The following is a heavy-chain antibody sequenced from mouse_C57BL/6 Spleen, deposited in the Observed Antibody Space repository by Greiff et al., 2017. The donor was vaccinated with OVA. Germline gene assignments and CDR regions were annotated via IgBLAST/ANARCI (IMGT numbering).Heavy chain of an antibody. J-gene: IGHJ2*01. Sequence: VQLKESGAELVRPGASVKLSCKASGYTFTDYYINWVKQRPGQGLEWIARIYPGSGNTYYNEKFKGKATLTAEKSSSTAYMQRSSLTSEDSAVYFCARSDIYYGDHYFDYWGQGTTLTVSS. CDR3: ARSDIYYGDHYFDY. D-gene: IGHD2-13*01. V-gene: IGHV1-76*01. CDR2: IYPGSGNT. CDR1: GYTFTDYY.